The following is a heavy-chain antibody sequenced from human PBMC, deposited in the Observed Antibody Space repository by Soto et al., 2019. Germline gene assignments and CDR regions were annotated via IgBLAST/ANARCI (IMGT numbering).Heavy chain of an antibody. V-gene: IGHV1-69*06. CDR1: GYTFTGYY. CDR2: IIPIFGTA. Sequence: GASVKVSCKASGYTFTGYYVHWVRQAPGQGLEWMGGIIPIFGTANYAQKFQGRVTITADKSTSTAYMELSSLRSEDTAVYYCARESGSPVTYYYYYGMDVWGQGTTVTVSS. D-gene: IGHD4-17*01. J-gene: IGHJ6*02. CDR3: ARESGSPVTYYYYYGMDV.